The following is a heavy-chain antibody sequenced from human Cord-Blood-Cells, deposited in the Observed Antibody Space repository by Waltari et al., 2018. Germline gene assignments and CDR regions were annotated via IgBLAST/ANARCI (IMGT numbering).Heavy chain of an antibody. J-gene: IGHJ4*02. Sequence: QVQLVESGGGVVQPGRSLRLSCAASGFTFSSYGMHWVRQAPGKGLEWVAVIWYDGRNKYYADSVKGRFTISRDNSKNTLYLQMNSLRAEDTAVYYCARHAVAAAAYDYWGQGTLVTVSS. CDR3: ARHAVAAAAYDY. D-gene: IGHD6-13*01. V-gene: IGHV3-33*01. CDR1: GFTFSSYG. CDR2: IWYDGRNK.